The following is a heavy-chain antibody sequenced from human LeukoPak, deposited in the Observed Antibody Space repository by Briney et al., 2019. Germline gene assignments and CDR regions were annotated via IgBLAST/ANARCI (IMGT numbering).Heavy chain of an antibody. CDR3: ARELNYYGSGSYNGEGAFEI. J-gene: IGHJ3*02. V-gene: IGHV1-3*01. CDR2: INAGNGNT. CDR1: GYTFTSYA. Sequence: ASVKVSCKASGYTFTSYAMHWVRQAPGQRLEWMGWINAGNGNTKYSQKFQGRVTITRDTSASTAYMELSSLRSEDTAVYYCARELNYYGSGSYNGEGAFEIWGQGTMVTVSS. D-gene: IGHD3-10*01.